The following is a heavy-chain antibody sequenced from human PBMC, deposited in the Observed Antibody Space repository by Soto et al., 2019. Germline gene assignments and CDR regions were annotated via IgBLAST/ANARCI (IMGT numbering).Heavy chain of an antibody. CDR1: GESFSGYY. D-gene: IGHD3-3*01. V-gene: IGHV4-34*01. Sequence: QVQLQQWGAGLLKPSETLSLTCAVYGESFSGYYWSWIRQPPGKGLEWIGEINHSGSTNYNPSLKSRVTISVDTSKNQFSLKLSSVTAADTAVYYCARGHYSDFWSGYYRYYYMDVWGKGTTVTVSS. J-gene: IGHJ6*03. CDR2: INHSGST. CDR3: ARGHYSDFWSGYYRYYYMDV.